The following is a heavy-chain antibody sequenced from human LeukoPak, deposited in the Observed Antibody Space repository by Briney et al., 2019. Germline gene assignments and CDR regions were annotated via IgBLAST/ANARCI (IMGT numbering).Heavy chain of an antibody. Sequence: MSSETLSLTCTVSGVSISSYYWSWIRQPPGKGLEWIGYIYYSGSTNYNPSLKSRVTISVDTSKNQFSLKLGSVTAADTAVYYCARDFIGDSSRWFDPWGQGTLVTVSS. V-gene: IGHV4-59*01. CDR2: IYYSGST. J-gene: IGHJ5*02. D-gene: IGHD6-19*01. CDR1: GVSISSYY. CDR3: ARDFIGDSSRWFDP.